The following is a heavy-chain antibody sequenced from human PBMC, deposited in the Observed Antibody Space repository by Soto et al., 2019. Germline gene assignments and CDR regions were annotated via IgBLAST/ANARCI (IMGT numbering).Heavy chain of an antibody. J-gene: IGHJ6*02. CDR3: ARDYYGMDV. CDR1: GGSISSGGYS. CDR2: TYQSGSA. V-gene: IGHV4-30-2*06. Sequence: SETLTLTCTVSGGSISSGGYSWTWIRQSPGKGLEWIGYTYQSGSAYYNPSLKSRVTISVDRSKNQFSLNLTSVTAADTAVYYCARDYYGMDVWGQGTTVTVSS.